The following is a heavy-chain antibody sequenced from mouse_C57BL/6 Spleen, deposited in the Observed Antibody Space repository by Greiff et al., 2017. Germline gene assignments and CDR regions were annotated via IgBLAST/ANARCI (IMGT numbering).Heavy chain of an antibody. Sequence: VQLQQSGPELVKPGASVKISCKASGYSFTGYYMNWVKQSPEKSLEWIGEINPSTGGTTYNQKFKAKATLTVDKSSSTAYMQLKSLTSEDSAVYCRASRLWNGYPDYWGQGTTLTVSS. CDR1: GYSFTGYY. CDR2: INPSTGGT. V-gene: IGHV1-42*01. CDR3: ASRLWNGYPDY. J-gene: IGHJ2*01. D-gene: IGHD2-2*01.